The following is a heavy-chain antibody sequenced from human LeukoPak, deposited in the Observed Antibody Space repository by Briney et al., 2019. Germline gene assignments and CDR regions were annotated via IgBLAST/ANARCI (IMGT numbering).Heavy chain of an antibody. J-gene: IGHJ4*02. CDR2: ISSNGGST. CDR1: GFTFSSYA. CDR3: ASDHHTRSSIAVAGSLGY. Sequence: GGSLRLSCAASGFTFSSYAMHWVRQAPGKGLEYVSAISSNGGSTYYANSVKGRFTISRDNSKNTLYLQMGSLRAEDMAVYYCASDHHTRSSIAVAGSLGYWGQGTLVTVSS. V-gene: IGHV3-64*01. D-gene: IGHD6-19*01.